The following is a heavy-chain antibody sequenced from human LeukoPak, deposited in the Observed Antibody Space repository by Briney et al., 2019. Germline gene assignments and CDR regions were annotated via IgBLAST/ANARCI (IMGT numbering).Heavy chain of an antibody. CDR3: AKWDENFYYMDV. V-gene: IGHV3-23*01. J-gene: IGHJ6*03. D-gene: IGHD1-26*01. CDR2: ISGSGGGT. Sequence: GGSLRLSCAASRFTFNRFAMSWVRQAPGKGLEWVSSISGSGGGTFYASSMRGRFTISRDNSKDTVFLQMNGLRAEDTAIYYCAKWDENFYYMDVWGQGTPVTVSS. CDR1: RFTFNRFA.